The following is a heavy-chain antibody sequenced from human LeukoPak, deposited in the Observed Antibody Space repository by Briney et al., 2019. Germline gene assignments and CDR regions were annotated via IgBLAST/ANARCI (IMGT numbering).Heavy chain of an antibody. CDR1: GYTFTSYG. Sequence: ASVKVSCKASGYTFTSYGISWVRQAPGPGLEWMGWIRAYNGNTNYAQKLQGRVTMTTDTSTSTAYMELRSLRSDDTAVYYCARDGIAVGPGDYWGQGTLVTVSS. J-gene: IGHJ4*02. CDR2: IRAYNGNT. V-gene: IGHV1-18*01. CDR3: ARDGIAVGPGDY. D-gene: IGHD6-19*01.